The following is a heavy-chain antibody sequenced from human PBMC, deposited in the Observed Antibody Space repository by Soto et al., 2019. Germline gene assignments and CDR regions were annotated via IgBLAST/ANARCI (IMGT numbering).Heavy chain of an antibody. V-gene: IGHV4-59*01. CDR2: IYYTGST. J-gene: IGHJ6*02. D-gene: IGHD3-3*01. CDR3: ARSYPNTIFGVVPSSGLDV. CDR1: GGSISSNY. Sequence: PSETLSLTCIVSGGSISSNYWSWIRQPPGKGLEWIGYIYYTGSTNFNPSLKNRVIISVDTSKNQFSLKLSSVTAADTAVYYCARSYPNTIFGVVPSSGLDVWGQGTTVTVSS.